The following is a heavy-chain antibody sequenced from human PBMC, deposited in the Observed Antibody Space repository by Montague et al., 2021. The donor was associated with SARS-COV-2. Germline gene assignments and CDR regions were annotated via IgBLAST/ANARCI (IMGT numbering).Heavy chain of an antibody. Sequence: SETLSLTCTVSGGSISSYYWNWIRQSAGKGLEWIGRIYTSGSTNYDPSLKSRVTMSVDTSKNQFSLKLSSVTAADTAVYYCARGDGVVVAAPYIWGQGTMVTVSS. CDR3: ARGDGVVVAAPYI. CDR2: IYTSGST. D-gene: IGHD2-15*01. CDR1: GGSISSYY. J-gene: IGHJ3*02. V-gene: IGHV4-4*07.